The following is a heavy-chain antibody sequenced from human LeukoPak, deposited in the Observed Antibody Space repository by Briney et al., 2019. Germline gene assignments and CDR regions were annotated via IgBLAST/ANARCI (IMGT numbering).Heavy chain of an antibody. J-gene: IGHJ5*02. CDR3: ARVIRLRPSWFDP. Sequence: SETLSLTCAVYGGSFSGYYWSWIRQPPGKGLEWIGEINHSGSTNYNPSLKSRVTISVDTSKNQFSLKLSSVTAADTAVYYCARVIRLRPSWFDPWGQGTLVTVSS. CDR2: INHSGST. V-gene: IGHV4-34*01. CDR1: GGSFSGYY. D-gene: IGHD4-17*01.